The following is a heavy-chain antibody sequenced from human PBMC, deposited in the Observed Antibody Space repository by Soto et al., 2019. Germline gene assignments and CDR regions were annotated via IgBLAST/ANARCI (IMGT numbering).Heavy chain of an antibody. D-gene: IGHD2-2*01. V-gene: IGHV3-30*18. Sequence: GGSLRLSCAATGFSFSIYGMEWVRQAPGKGLEWVAVISYDGRNKCYGDSVKGRFTISRDNSKNTLYLQMNSLRAEDTAVYYCAKDKAVVPAAKYYYMDVWGKGTTVTVSS. CDR1: GFSFSIYG. CDR2: ISYDGRNK. CDR3: AKDKAVVPAAKYYYMDV. J-gene: IGHJ6*03.